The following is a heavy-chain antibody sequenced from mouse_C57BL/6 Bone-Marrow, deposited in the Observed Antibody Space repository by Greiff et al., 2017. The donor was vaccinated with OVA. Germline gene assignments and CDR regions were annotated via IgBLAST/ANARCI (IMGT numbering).Heavy chain of an antibody. CDR2: IHPNSGST. CDR1: GYTFTSYW. J-gene: IGHJ3*01. D-gene: IGHD6-1*01. CDR3: ARWRLSSGFLFAY. V-gene: IGHV1-64*01. Sequence: QVQLQQPGAELVKPGASVKLSCKASGYTFTSYWMHWVKQRPGQGLEWIGMIHPNSGSTNYNEKFKSKATLTVDKSSSTAYMQLSSLTSEDSAVYYCARWRLSSGFLFAYWGQGTLVTVSA.